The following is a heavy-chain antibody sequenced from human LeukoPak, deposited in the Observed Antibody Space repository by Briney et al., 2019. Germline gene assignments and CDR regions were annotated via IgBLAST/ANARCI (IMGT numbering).Heavy chain of an antibody. Sequence: ASVMVSCKASGYTFINYGISWVRQAPGQGLEWMGWISGYNTNTNYAQKLQGRVTMTTDTSTSTAYMELRSLTSDDTAVYYCAGGSGSYHYWGQGTLVTVSS. J-gene: IGHJ4*02. CDR2: ISGYNTNT. D-gene: IGHD3-10*01. V-gene: IGHV1-18*01. CDR3: AGGSGSYHY. CDR1: GYTFINYG.